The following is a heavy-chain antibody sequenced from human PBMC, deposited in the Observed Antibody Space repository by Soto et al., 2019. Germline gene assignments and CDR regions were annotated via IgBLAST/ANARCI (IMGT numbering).Heavy chain of an antibody. CDR2: VYYSGST. Sequence: SETLSLTCTVSGGSISTYYWSWVRQPPGKGLEWIGYVYYSGSTNYNPSLKSRVTISLDTSKNQFSLKLTSVTAADTAVYYCARGSTGSGYHFDYWGQGTLVTVSS. CDR1: GGSISTYY. D-gene: IGHD1-1*01. J-gene: IGHJ4*02. V-gene: IGHV4-59*01. CDR3: ARGSTGSGYHFDY.